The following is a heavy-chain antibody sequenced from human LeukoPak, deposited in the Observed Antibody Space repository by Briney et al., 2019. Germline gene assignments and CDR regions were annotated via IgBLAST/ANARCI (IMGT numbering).Heavy chain of an antibody. J-gene: IGHJ4*02. CDR2: TYYRSKWYN. V-gene: IGHV6-1*01. CDR1: GDSVSSNSAA. D-gene: IGHD3-9*01. Sequence: SQTLSLTCAISGDSVSSNSAAWNWIRQSPSRGLGWLGRTYYRSKWYNDYAVSVKSRITINPDTSKNQFCLQLNSVTPEDTAVYYWARDYDVLTGFDYWGQGTLVTVSS. CDR3: ARDYDVLTGFDY.